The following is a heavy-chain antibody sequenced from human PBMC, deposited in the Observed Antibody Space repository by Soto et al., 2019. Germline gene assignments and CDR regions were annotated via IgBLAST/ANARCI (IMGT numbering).Heavy chain of an antibody. Sequence: EVQLVESGGGLVKPGGSLRLSCAASGFTFSSYSMNWVRQAPGKGLEWVSSISSSSSYIYYADSVKGRFTIARDNAKNSLYLQMNSLRAEYTAVYYCAREWTDYDILTGYNPYYYSGMDVGGQGSTVAVS. CDR1: GFTFSSYS. CDR2: ISSSSSYI. J-gene: IGHJ6*02. V-gene: IGHV3-21*01. D-gene: IGHD3-9*01. CDR3: AREWTDYDILTGYNPYYYSGMDV.